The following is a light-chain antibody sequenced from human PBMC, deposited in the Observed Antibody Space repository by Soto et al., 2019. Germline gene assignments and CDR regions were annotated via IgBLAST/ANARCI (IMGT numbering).Light chain of an antibody. CDR2: DAS. CDR1: QSISSW. J-gene: IGKJ4*01. Sequence: DIQMTQSPSTLSASVGDRVTITCRASQSISSWLAWYQQKPGKAPKLLIYDASSLESGVPSRFSGSGSGTNFTLPTSGLQPDDFATYYGQQNNSYSLTLGGGTKGNI. V-gene: IGKV1-5*01. CDR3: QQNNSYSLT.